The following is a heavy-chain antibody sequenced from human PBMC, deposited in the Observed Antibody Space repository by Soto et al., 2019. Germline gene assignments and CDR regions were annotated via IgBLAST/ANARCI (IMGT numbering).Heavy chain of an antibody. CDR3: AREAVRGLYSSGWYDIGY. CDR1: GYTFTSYA. Sequence: QVQLVQSGAEEKKPGASVKVSCKASGYTFTSYAMHWVRQAPGQRLEWMGWINAGNGNTKYSQKFQGRVTITRDTSASTAYMELSSLRSEDTAVYYCAREAVRGLYSSGWYDIGYWGQGTLVTVSS. V-gene: IGHV1-3*05. CDR2: INAGNGNT. D-gene: IGHD6-19*01. J-gene: IGHJ4*02.